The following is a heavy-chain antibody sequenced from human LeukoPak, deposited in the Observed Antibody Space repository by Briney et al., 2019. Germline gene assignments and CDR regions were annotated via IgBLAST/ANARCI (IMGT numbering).Heavy chain of an antibody. D-gene: IGHD3-16*01. CDR3: ARIRDYDR. CDR2: INHSGSN. Sequence: KPSETLSLTCAVYGGSFSGYYWSWVRQPPGKGLEWIGEINHSGSNNYNPSLESRVTMSVDKSKNQFSLKLRSVTAADTAVYYCARIRDYDRWGQGTLVTVSS. V-gene: IGHV4-34*01. J-gene: IGHJ5*02. CDR1: GGSFSGYY.